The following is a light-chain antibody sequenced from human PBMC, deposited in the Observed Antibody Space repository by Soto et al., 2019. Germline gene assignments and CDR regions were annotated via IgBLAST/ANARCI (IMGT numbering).Light chain of an antibody. CDR2: DAS. Sequence: DIQMTQSQSSLSASVGDRVTITCQASQDIKNYLNWYQQKSGKAPKLLIYDASDLETGVPSRFSGSGSGTDFTFTINSLQPEDIATYYCPQYDNLPLTFAGGTKVDIK. J-gene: IGKJ4*01. V-gene: IGKV1-33*01. CDR1: QDIKNY. CDR3: PQYDNLPLT.